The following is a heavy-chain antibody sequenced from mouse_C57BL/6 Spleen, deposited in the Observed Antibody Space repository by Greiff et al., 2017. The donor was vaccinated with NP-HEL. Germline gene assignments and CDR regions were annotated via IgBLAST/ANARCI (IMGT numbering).Heavy chain of an antibody. CDR2: IYPRSGNT. J-gene: IGHJ4*01. CDR3: ARGIYYGSSPLYAMDY. CDR1: GYTFTSYG. V-gene: IGHV1-81*01. Sequence: VKLQESGAELARPGASVKLSCKASGYTFTSYGISWVKQSTGQGLEWIGEIYPRSGNTYYNEKFKGKATLTADKSSSTAYMELRSLTSEDSAVYFCARGIYYGSSPLYAMDYWGQGTSVTVSS. D-gene: IGHD1-1*01.